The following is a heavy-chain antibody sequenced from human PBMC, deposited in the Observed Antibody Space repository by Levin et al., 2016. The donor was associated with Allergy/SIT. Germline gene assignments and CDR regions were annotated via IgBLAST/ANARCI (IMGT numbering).Heavy chain of an antibody. D-gene: IGHD3-9*01. V-gene: IGHV3-9*01. J-gene: IGHJ6*02. Sequence: WIRQPPGKGLEWVSGISWNSGSIGYADSVKGRFTISRDNAKNSLYLQMNSLRAEDTALYYCAKLVDILTAPGPLGMDVWGQGTTVTVSS. CDR3: AKLVDILTAPGPLGMDV. CDR2: ISWNSGSI.